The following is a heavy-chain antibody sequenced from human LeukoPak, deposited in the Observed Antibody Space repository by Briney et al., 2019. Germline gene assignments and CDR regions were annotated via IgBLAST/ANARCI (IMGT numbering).Heavy chain of an antibody. V-gene: IGHV3-30*19. J-gene: IGHJ3*02. CDR2: ISYDGSNK. D-gene: IGHD4-17*01. CDR1: GFTFSDSG. CDR3: ARSYGDYGLDAFDI. Sequence: GGSLRLSCATSGFTFSDSGFHWVRQAPGKGLEWVAVISYDGSNKYYADSVKGRFTISRDNSKNTLYLQMNSLRAEDTAVYYCARSYGDYGLDAFDIWGQGTMVTVSS.